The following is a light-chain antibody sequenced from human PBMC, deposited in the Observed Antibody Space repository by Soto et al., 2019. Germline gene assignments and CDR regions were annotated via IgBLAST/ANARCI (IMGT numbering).Light chain of an antibody. V-gene: IGKV1-5*03. CDR2: KAS. CDR1: QGISSW. Sequence: DIQMTQSPSALSASVGDRVTITCRGSQGISSWLAWYQQKPGKAPRLLIYKASSLASGVPSRFSGSGCGTECTLTISSLQPEDVATYHCQQHATVGQGTKVEI. CDR3: QQHAT. J-gene: IGKJ1*01.